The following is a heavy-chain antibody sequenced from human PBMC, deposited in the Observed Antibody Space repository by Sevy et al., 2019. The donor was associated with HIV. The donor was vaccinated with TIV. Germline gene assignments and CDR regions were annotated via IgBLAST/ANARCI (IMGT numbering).Heavy chain of an antibody. CDR1: GGSISSYY. V-gene: IGHV4-59*01. J-gene: IGHJ5*02. CDR3: ASGSDFWSGRGDVWFDP. D-gene: IGHD3-3*01. Sequence: SETLSLTCTVSGGSISSYYWSWIRQPPGKGLEWIGYIYYSGSTNYNPSLKSRVTISVDTSKNQISLKLSSVTAADTAVYYCASGSDFWSGRGDVWFDPWGQGTLVTVSS. CDR2: IYYSGST.